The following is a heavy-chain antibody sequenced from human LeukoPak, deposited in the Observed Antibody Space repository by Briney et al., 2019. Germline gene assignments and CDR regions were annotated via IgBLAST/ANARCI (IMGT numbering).Heavy chain of an antibody. J-gene: IGHJ4*02. V-gene: IGHV3-23*01. CDR2: ISGSGSAT. D-gene: IGHD3-9*01. Sequence: PGGSLRLSCAASGFTFGSYAMTWVRQAPGKGLEWVSAISGSGSATYYADSVKGRFTISRDNSKNTLYLQMNSLRAEDTAVYYCARPFPQLRYFDHWGQGTLVTVSS. CDR1: GFTFGSYA. CDR3: ARPFPQLRYFDH.